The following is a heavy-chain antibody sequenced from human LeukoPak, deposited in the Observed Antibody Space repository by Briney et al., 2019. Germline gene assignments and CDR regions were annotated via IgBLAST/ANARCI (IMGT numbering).Heavy chain of an antibody. CDR3: ARGGWLQPHNY. CDR2: IYYSGST. Sequence: SQTLSLTCTVSGGSISSGDYYWSWIRQPPGKGLEWIGYIYYSGSTYYNPSLKSRVTISVDTSENQFSLKLSSVTAADTAVYYCARGGWLQPHNYWGQGTLVTVSS. J-gene: IGHJ4*02. D-gene: IGHD5-24*01. V-gene: IGHV4-30-4*01. CDR1: GGSISSGDYY.